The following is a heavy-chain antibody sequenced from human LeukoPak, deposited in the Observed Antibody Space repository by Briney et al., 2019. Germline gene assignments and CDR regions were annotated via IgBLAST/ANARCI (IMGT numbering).Heavy chain of an antibody. J-gene: IGHJ4*02. CDR3: ARGPPTGTTGYYFDY. CDR1: GYTLTELS. CDR2: INPNSSGT. V-gene: IGHV1-2*02. Sequence: ASVKVSCKVSGYTLTELSMHWVRQALGQGLEWMGWINPNSSGTNYAQKFQGRVTMPRDTSLSTAYMELSRLRSDDTAVYYCARGPPTGTTGYYFDYWGQGTLVTVSS. D-gene: IGHD1-7*01.